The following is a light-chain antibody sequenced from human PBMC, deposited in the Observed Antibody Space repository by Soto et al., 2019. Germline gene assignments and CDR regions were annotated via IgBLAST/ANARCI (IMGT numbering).Light chain of an antibody. J-gene: IGLJ2*01. Sequence: QSVLTQPASVSGSPGQSIAISCTGNSSGIGTFNLVSWYQQHPGKAPKLIIYEVNKRPSGISSRFSGSKSDNTASLTISGLQAEDEADYFCYSFAGFNTQFGGGTKVTVL. V-gene: IGLV2-23*02. CDR3: YSFAGFNTQ. CDR2: EVN. CDR1: SSGIGTFNL.